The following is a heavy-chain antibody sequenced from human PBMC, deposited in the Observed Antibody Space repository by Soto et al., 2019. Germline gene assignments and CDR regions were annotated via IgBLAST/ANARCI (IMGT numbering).Heavy chain of an antibody. V-gene: IGHV4-59*01. CDR1: VGSISSYY. Sequence: SETLSLTCTVSVGSISSYYWSWIRQPPGEGLGGIGYIDYSGGTNXXPSLKSRVXISVDTSKNQFXLKLRXFTSADTPVYFCARAYYGDYPDFDYWGQGALVTVSX. CDR2: IDYSGGT. CDR3: ARAYYGDYPDFDY. D-gene: IGHD4-17*01. J-gene: IGHJ4*02.